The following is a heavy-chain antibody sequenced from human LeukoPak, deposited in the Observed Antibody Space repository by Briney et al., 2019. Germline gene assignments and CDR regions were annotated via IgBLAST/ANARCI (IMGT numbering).Heavy chain of an antibody. CDR1: GGSISSGGYY. V-gene: IGHV4-31*03. D-gene: IGHD5-12*01. CDR2: IYYSGST. J-gene: IGHJ5*02. CDR3: AAVFGYSGLNWFDP. Sequence: PSQTLSLTCTVSGGSISSGGYYWSWIRQHPGKGLEWIGYIYYSGSTYYNPSLKSRVTISVDTSKNQFSLKLSSVTAADTAVYYCAAVFGYSGLNWFDPWGQGTLVTVSS.